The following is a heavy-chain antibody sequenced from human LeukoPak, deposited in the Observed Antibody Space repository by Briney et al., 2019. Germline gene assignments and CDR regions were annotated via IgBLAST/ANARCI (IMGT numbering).Heavy chain of an antibody. CDR3: ARVGYCSGGSCTSMDV. Sequence: GASVKVSCKASGYTFTSYYMHWVRQAPGQGLEWMGIINPSGGSTSYAQKFQGRVTMTRDTSISTAYMELSRLRSDDTAVYYCARVGYCSGGSCTSMDVWGKGTTVTVSS. CDR1: GYTFTSYY. D-gene: IGHD2-15*01. V-gene: IGHV1-46*01. J-gene: IGHJ6*03. CDR2: INPSGGST.